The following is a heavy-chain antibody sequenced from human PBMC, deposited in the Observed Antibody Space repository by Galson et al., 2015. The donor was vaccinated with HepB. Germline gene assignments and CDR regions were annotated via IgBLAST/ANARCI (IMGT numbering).Heavy chain of an antibody. D-gene: IGHD3-16*01. J-gene: IGHJ4*02. CDR3: ASEWGEMVPLEY. CDR1: GVSVSSNTAA. V-gene: IGHV6-1*01. CDR2: TYYRSKWYN. Sequence: CAISGVSVSSNTAAWNWIRQSPSRGLEWLGRTYYRSKWYNDYAVSVKSRITINPDTSKNQFSLPLNSVTPEDTAVYYCASEWGEMVPLEYRGQATLVTVSS.